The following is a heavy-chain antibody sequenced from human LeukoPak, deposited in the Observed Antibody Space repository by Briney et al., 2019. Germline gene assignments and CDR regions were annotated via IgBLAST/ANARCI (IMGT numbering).Heavy chain of an antibody. V-gene: IGHV4-34*01. J-gene: IGHJ4*02. Sequence: PSETLSLTCAVYGGSFSGYYWSWIRQPPGKGLEWIGEINHSGSTNYNPSLKSRVTISVDTSENQFSLKLSSVTAADTAVYYCARGGGVTWLRRWGQGTLVTVSS. CDR1: GGSFSGYY. CDR3: ARGGGVTWLRR. CDR2: INHSGST. D-gene: IGHD3-3*01.